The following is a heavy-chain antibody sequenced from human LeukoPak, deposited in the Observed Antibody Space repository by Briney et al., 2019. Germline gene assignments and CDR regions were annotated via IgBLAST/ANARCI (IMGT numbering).Heavy chain of an antibody. CDR1: GYTFTASY. Sequence: ASVKVSCKTSGYTFTASYMPWVRKAPGQGLEWMGWINPNSGETNYAPKFQGRVTMTRDTSISTAYMEVTRLTSDDTAIYYCARVLGSRVDPWGQGTLVPVSS. CDR2: INPNSGET. J-gene: IGHJ5*02. CDR3: ARVLGSRVDP. V-gene: IGHV1-2*02.